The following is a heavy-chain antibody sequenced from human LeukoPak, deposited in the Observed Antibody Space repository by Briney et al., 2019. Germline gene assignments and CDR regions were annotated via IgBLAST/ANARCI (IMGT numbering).Heavy chain of an antibody. CDR3: ARLGIGVAGSFDY. D-gene: IGHD6-19*01. Sequence: GGSLRLSCAASGFTFSNYAMSWVRQAPGKGLEWVSSISSGSSSIYYADSVKGRFTISRDNAKNSLFLQMNSLSAEDTAVYYCARLGIGVAGSFDYWGQGTLVTVAS. J-gene: IGHJ4*02. CDR1: GFTFSNYA. CDR2: ISSGSSSI. V-gene: IGHV3-21*01.